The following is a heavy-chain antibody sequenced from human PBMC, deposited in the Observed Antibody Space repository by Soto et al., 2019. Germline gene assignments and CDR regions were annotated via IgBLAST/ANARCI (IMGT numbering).Heavy chain of an antibody. J-gene: IGHJ6*02. Sequence: VASVKVSCKASGYTFTGYYMHWVRQAPGQGLEWMGWINPNSGGTNYAQKFQGWVTMTRDTSISTAYMELSRLRSDDTAVYYCAREDIVLVPAAPYYYYYGMDVWGQGTTVTVSS. V-gene: IGHV1-2*04. CDR1: GYTFTGYY. CDR3: AREDIVLVPAAPYYYYYGMDV. CDR2: INPNSGGT. D-gene: IGHD2-2*01.